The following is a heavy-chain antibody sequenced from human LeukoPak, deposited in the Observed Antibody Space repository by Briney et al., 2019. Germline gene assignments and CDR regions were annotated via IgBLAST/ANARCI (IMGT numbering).Heavy chain of an antibody. J-gene: IGHJ4*02. Sequence: ASVKVSCKASGYTFTSYAMHWVRQAPGQRLEWMGWINAGNGNTKYSQKFQGRVTITRDTSASTAYMELSSLRSEDTAVYYCARDGVGATSEFDYWGQGTLVTVSS. CDR2: INAGNGNT. CDR3: ARDGVGATSEFDY. CDR1: GYTFTSYA. D-gene: IGHD1-26*01. V-gene: IGHV1-3*01.